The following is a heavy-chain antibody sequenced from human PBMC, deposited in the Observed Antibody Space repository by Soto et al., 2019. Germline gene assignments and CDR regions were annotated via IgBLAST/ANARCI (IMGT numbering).Heavy chain of an antibody. V-gene: IGHV3-15*01. J-gene: IGHJ6*03. Sequence: GGSLRLSCAASGFTFSNAWMSWVRQAPGKGLEWVGRIKSKTDGGTTDYAAPVKGRFTISRDDSKNTLYLQMNSLKTEDAAGYYCTTDLTGDGGGYYYYYYMDVWGKGTTVTVSS. CDR2: IKSKTDGGTT. CDR3: TTDLTGDGGGYYYYYYMDV. D-gene: IGHD7-27*01. CDR1: GFTFSNAW.